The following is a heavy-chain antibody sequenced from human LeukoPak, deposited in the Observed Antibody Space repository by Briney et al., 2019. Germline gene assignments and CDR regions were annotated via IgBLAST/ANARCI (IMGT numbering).Heavy chain of an antibody. J-gene: IGHJ4*02. CDR1: GFTFSSYA. CDR2: VSGSGGRT. CDR3: ARANTKWDLGDYFDY. Sequence: PGGSLRLSCAASGFTFSSYAMSWVRQAPWKGLEWVSSVSGSGGRTYYADSVKGRFTISRDNSRNTLYLQVDSLRDEDTAVYYCARANTKWDLGDYFDYWGQGSLVTVSS. D-gene: IGHD1-26*01. V-gene: IGHV3-23*01.